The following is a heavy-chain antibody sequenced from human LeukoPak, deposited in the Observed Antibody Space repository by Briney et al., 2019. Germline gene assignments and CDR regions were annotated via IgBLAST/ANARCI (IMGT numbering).Heavy chain of an antibody. D-gene: IGHD6-19*01. J-gene: IGHJ4*02. CDR3: AKDQYSSGWYFDY. CDR1: GFTFSSYW. Sequence: PGGSLRLSCAASGFTFSSYWMHWVRQAPGKGLVWVSRINTDGSSTSYADSVRGRFTISRDNSKNTLYLQMNSLRVEDTAIYYCAKDQYSSGWYFDYWGQGTLVTVSS. CDR2: INTDGSST. V-gene: IGHV3-74*01.